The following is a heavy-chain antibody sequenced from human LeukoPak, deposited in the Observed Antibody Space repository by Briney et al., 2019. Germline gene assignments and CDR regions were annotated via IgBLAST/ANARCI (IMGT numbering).Heavy chain of an antibody. J-gene: IGHJ4*02. CDR3: ARDSGSGSFDY. CDR2: IYYSGNT. CDR1: GVSISSSNSY. D-gene: IGHD3-10*01. Sequence: SETLSLTCTVSGVSISSSNSYWGWIRQPPGKGLEWIGSIYYSGNTYYNASLKSRVTISVDTSKNQFSLKLSSVTAADTAVYYCARDSGSGSFDYWGQGTLVTVSS. V-gene: IGHV4-39*07.